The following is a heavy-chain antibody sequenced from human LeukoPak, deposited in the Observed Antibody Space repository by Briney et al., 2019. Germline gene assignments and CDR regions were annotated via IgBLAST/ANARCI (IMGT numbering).Heavy chain of an antibody. CDR1: GFIFTKFN. Sequence: GGSLRVSCVGSGFIFTKFNMNWVRQAPGKGLGWVSSISSTGNYIHYADSVKGRFTISIDNAQKSLYLQMNSLRVEDSAVYYCARVSTVPVWGQGTLVTVSS. V-gene: IGHV3-21*01. CDR3: ARVSTVPV. D-gene: IGHD1-1*01. J-gene: IGHJ4*02. CDR2: ISSTGNYI.